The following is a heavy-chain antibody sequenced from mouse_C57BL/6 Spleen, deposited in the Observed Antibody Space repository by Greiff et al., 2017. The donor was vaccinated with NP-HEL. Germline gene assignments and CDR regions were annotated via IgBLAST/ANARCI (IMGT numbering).Heavy chain of an antibody. CDR2: IDPSDSYT. D-gene: IGHD6-1*01. V-gene: IGHV1-50*01. Sequence: QVQLQQPGAELVKPGASVKLSCKASGYTFTSYWMQWVKQRPGQGLEWIGEIDPSDSYTNYNQKFKGKATLTVDTSSSTAYMQLSSLTSEDSAVDYCARSPGGGLYYYAMDYWGQGTSVTVSS. CDR1: GYTFTSYW. CDR3: ARSPGGGLYYYAMDY. J-gene: IGHJ4*01.